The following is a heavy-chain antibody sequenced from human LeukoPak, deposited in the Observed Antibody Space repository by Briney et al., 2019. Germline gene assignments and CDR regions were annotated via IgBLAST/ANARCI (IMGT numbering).Heavy chain of an antibody. V-gene: IGHV4-39*01. Sequence: SETLSLTXTVSGGSISSSGYYWGWIRQPPGKGLEWIASIYYSGSTYYNPSLKSRVTISVDTSKNQLSLKLSSLTAAHTAVYYCARHEYSGSYYGLSWFDPWGQRTLVTVSS. CDR2: IYYSGST. J-gene: IGHJ5*02. D-gene: IGHD1-26*01. CDR3: ARHEYSGSYYGLSWFDP. CDR1: GGSISSSGYY.